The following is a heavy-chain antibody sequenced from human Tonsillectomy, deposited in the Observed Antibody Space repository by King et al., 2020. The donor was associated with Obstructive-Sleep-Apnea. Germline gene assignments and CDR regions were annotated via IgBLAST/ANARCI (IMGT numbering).Heavy chain of an antibody. CDR1: GGSISSTNW. CDR3: ARVTWRPYYYGMDV. CDR2: IYHSGNT. J-gene: IGHJ6*02. D-gene: IGHD5-24*01. Sequence: VQLQESGPGLVKPSGTLSLTCAVSGGSISSTNWWSWVRQPPGKGLEWIGEIYHSGNTNYNPSLKSRVTISVDKSKNQFSLNLSSVTAAEPAVYYCARVTWRPYYYGMDVWGQGTTVTVSS. V-gene: IGHV4-4*02.